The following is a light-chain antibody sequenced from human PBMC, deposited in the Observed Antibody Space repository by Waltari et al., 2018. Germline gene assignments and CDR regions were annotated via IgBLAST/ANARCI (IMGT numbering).Light chain of an antibody. CDR2: RVS. J-gene: IGKJ1*01. Sequence: DVVMTQSPLSLSVTLGPPASISCRSSQSLVHSDGNTYLNWFQQRPGQSPRRLFYRVSNRDSGVPDRFSGSGSGTDFTLKISRVEAEDVGVYYCMQGTHWPWTFGQGTKVEIK. CDR3: MQGTHWPWT. V-gene: IGKV2-30*02. CDR1: QSLVHSDGNTY.